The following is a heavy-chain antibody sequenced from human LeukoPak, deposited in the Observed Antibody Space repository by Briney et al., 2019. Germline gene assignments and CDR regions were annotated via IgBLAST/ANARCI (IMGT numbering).Heavy chain of an antibody. D-gene: IGHD6-19*01. CDR3: ARAPGVAGRGYYYYMDV. CDR2: INSDARST. Sequence: GGSLRLSCAASGFTFSNYWMHWVRQAPGKGLVWVSRINSDARSTSYADSVKGRFTISRDNAKNSLYLQMNSLRAEDTAVYYCARAPGVAGRGYYYYMDVWGKGTTVTISS. V-gene: IGHV3-74*01. CDR1: GFTFSNYW. J-gene: IGHJ6*03.